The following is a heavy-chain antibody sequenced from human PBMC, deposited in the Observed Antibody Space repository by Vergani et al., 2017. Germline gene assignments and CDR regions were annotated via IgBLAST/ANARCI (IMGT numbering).Heavy chain of an antibody. J-gene: IGHJ6*02. CDR2: VDPEDGET. D-gene: IGHD4-17*01. CDR1: GYTFTDHC. CDR3: ATPQTVTTGGMEV. Sequence: EVQLVQSGAEVKKPGATMQIPCKVSGYTFTDHCMHWVKQAPGKGLEWMGLVDPEDGETIYAEKFKGRVTIAADTSTDTAHLELSSLRSEDTAVYYCATPQTVTTGGMEVWGQGTTVIVSS. V-gene: IGHV1-69-2*01.